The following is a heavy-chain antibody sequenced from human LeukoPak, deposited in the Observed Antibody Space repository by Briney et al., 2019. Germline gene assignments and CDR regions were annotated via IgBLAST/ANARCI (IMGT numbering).Heavy chain of an antibody. CDR2: MNPNSGNT. J-gene: IGHJ3*02. Sequence: ASVKVSCKASGYTFTSYGISWVRQAPGQGLEWMGWMNPNSGNTGYAQKFQGRVTITRNTSISTAYMELSSLRSEDTAVYYCARVYYDSSGYYRFAFDIWGQGTMVTVSS. D-gene: IGHD3-22*01. CDR3: ARVYYDSSGYYRFAFDI. CDR1: GYTFTSYG. V-gene: IGHV1-8*03.